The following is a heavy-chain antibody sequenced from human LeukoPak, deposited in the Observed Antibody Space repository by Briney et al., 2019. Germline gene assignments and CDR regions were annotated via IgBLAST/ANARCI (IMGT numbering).Heavy chain of an antibody. CDR3: ARDYTARSTSYYYYGMDV. CDR2: ISRSGSTI. CDR1: GFTFSDYY. V-gene: IGHV3-11*01. J-gene: IGHJ6*02. Sequence: PGGSLRLSCAASGFTFSDYYMSWIRQAPGKGLEWVSYISRSGSTIYYADSVKGRFTISRDNAKNSLYLQMNSLRAEDTAVYYCARDYTARSTSYYYYGMDVWGQGTTVTVSS. D-gene: IGHD2-2*01.